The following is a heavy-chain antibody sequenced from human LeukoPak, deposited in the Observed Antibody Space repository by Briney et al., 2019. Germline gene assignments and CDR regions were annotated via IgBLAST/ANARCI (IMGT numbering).Heavy chain of an antibody. CDR2: IIPIFGTA. CDR3: ATTSGYDSHFQH. D-gene: IGHD5-12*01. V-gene: IGHV1-69*05. Sequence: ASVKVSCKASGGTFSSYAISWVRQAPGQGLEWMGRIIPIFGTANYAQKFQGRVKITTDESTSTAYMELSSLRSEDTAVYYCATTSGYDSHFQHWGQGTLVTVSS. CDR1: GGTFSSYA. J-gene: IGHJ1*01.